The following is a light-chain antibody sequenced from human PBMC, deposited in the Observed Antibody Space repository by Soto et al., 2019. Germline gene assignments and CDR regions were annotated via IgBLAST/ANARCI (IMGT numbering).Light chain of an antibody. CDR3: QQHYSYSPIT. CDR2: AAS. V-gene: IGKV1-39*01. CDR1: QHITNY. Sequence: DIPIAQSPSSLSSSVVARSSITGRASQHITNYLNWYQQKPGKAPKLLIYAASTLQSGVPSRFCGSRFRTAYTIIISSLQPDDSASYYCQQHYSYSPITFGGGTKVDIK. J-gene: IGKJ4*01.